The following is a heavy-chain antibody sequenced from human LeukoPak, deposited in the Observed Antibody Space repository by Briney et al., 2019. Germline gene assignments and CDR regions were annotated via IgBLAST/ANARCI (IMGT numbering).Heavy chain of an antibody. CDR2: IHRGGNT. Sequence: GGSLRLSCAASGFTVSGNYMSWVRQAPGKGLEWLSVIHRGGNTYYADSVKGRFAISRDSSKNTVFLQMDSLRAEDTAVYYCARDPGYGLGVDYGDYWGQGTLVTVSS. J-gene: IGHJ4*02. V-gene: IGHV3-66*01. CDR1: GFTVSGNY. CDR3: ARDPGYGLGVDYGDY. D-gene: IGHD3-10*01.